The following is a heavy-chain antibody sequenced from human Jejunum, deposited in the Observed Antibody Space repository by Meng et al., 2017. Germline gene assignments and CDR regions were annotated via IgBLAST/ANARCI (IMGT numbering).Heavy chain of an antibody. CDR3: ARLVKS. Sequence: VRLVESGGGLVQPGGSLRFSCAASGFTFSGSSMSWVRQAPGKGLEWVSVITGSGSNTYYADSVKGRFTISRDDFKNTLFLQMNSLRGEDTAVYYCARLVKSWGQGTLVTVSS. V-gene: IGHV3-23*04. D-gene: IGHD2-21*01. CDR2: ITGSGSNT. CDR1: GFTFSGSS. J-gene: IGHJ4*02.